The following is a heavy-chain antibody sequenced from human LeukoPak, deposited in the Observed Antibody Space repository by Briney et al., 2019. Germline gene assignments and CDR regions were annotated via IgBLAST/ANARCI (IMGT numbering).Heavy chain of an antibody. CDR1: GFTLSSFE. CDR2: ISSSGRTI. Sequence: GGSLRLSCAASGFTLSSFEMNWVRQAPGKGLEWVSYISSSGRTIYCADSVKGRFTISRDNAKNSLYLQMNSLRAEDTALYYCARWQNIYYDSSGYYIGAFDIWGQGTMVTVSS. CDR3: ARWQNIYYDSSGYYIGAFDI. V-gene: IGHV3-48*03. D-gene: IGHD3-22*01. J-gene: IGHJ3*02.